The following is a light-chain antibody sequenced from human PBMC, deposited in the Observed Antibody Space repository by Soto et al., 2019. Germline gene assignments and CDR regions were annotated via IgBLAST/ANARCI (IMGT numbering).Light chain of an antibody. CDR1: STDVGGSNH. J-gene: IGLJ2*01. Sequence: QSALTQPASVSGSPGQSITISCTGTSTDVGGSNHVSWYQHHRGKAPKLLIYEVSDRSSGVSNRFSGSKSGNTASLTISGLQAEDEADYYCSSYTGSSTVFGGGTKVTVL. CDR3: SSYTGSSTV. CDR2: EVS. V-gene: IGLV2-14*01.